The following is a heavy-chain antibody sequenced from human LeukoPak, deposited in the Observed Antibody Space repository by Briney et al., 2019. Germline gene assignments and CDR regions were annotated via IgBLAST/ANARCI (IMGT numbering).Heavy chain of an antibody. CDR3: TTAPAQSDY. V-gene: IGHV3-23*01. J-gene: IGHJ4*02. D-gene: IGHD2-2*01. Sequence: QPGGSLRLSCSASGFTFSSYAMSWVRQAPGKGLEWVSGISGNGGKTHYADSVKGRFTISRDNSKNTLYLQVNSLKTEDTAMYYCTTAPAQSDYWGQGTLVTVSS. CDR1: GFTFSSYA. CDR2: ISGNGGKT.